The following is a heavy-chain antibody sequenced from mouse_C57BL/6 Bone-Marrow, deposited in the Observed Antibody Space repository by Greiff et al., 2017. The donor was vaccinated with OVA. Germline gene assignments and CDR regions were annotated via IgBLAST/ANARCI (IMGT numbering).Heavy chain of an antibody. D-gene: IGHD4-1*01. CDR2: IRSKSNNYAT. Sequence: EVQLVESGGGLVQPKGSLKLSCAASGFSFNTYAMNWVRQAPGKGLEWVARIRSKSNNYATYYADSVKDRFTISRDDSESMLYLQMNNLKTEDTAMYYCVRHRGRTGSFAYWGQGTLVTVSA. V-gene: IGHV10-1*01. J-gene: IGHJ3*01. CDR1: GFSFNTYA. CDR3: VRHRGRTGSFAY.